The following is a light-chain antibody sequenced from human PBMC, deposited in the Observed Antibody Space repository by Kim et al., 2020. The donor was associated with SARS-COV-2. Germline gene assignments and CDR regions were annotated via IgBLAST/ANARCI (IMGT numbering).Light chain of an antibody. Sequence: QSLLTQPPSLSGAPGQRVTISCTGSSSNIGAGFEVHWYQQLPGTAPKLLIHSNNNRPSGVPDRCSGSKSGTSASLAITGLQPEDEADYYCQSYDSSLSVGIFGGGTQLTVL. J-gene: IGLJ2*01. CDR1: SSNIGAGFE. CDR3: QSYDSSLSVGI. V-gene: IGLV1-40*01. CDR2: SNN.